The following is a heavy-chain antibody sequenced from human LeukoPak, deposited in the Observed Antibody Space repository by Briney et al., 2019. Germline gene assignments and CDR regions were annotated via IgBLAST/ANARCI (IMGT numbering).Heavy chain of an antibody. CDR2: ISSSGSTI. D-gene: IGHD1-1*01. CDR1: GFTFSSYE. J-gene: IGHJ3*02. V-gene: IGHV3-48*03. CDR3: TTDLNNWNDGRVNDAFDI. Sequence: GGSLRLSCAASGFTFSSYEMNWVRQAPGKGLEWVSHISSSGSTIYYADSVKGRFTISRDNAKNSLYLQMNSLKTEDTAVYYCTTDLNNWNDGRVNDAFDIWGQGTMVTVSS.